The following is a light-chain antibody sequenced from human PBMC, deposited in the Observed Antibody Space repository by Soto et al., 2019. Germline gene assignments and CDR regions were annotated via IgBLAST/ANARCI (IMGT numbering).Light chain of an antibody. CDR1: QSVGSY. CDR2: DAS. J-gene: IGKJ5*01. V-gene: IGKV3-11*01. Sequence: EVVLIQSPSTLSLSPGERSTLSCMASQSVGSYLAWYQQKPGQAPRLLIYDASNRATGIPARFSGSGSGTDFTLTISSLEPEDFAVYYCQQRSNWFITFGQGTRLEI. CDR3: QQRSNWFIT.